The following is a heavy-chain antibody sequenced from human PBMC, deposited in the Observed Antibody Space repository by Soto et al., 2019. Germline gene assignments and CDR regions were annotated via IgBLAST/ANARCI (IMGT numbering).Heavy chain of an antibody. CDR3: TTQPFNWNDEGGH. J-gene: IGHJ4*02. V-gene: IGHV3-15*07. CDR1: GFTFTNAW. Sequence: EVQLMESGGDLVKPGGSLRLSCVTSGFTFTNAWMNWVRQAPGKGPEWVGRIKNKFDGGTSDYAAPVKGRFTISRDDSRSMLYLQMNSLETGDTAVYYCTTQPFNWNDEGGHWGPGTLVTVSS. CDR2: IKNKFDGGTS. D-gene: IGHD1-1*01.